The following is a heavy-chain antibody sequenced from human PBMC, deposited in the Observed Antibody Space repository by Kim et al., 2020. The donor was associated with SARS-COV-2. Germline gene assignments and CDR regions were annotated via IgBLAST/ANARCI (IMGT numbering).Heavy chain of an antibody. CDR3: ARELGGGVIAIIRDNWFDP. Sequence: SETLSLTCAVSGGSISSSNWWSWVRQPPGKGLEWIGEIYHSGSTNYNPSLKSRVTISVDKSKNQFSLKLSSVTAADTAVYYCARELGGGVIAIIRDNWFDPWGQGTLVTVSS. CDR2: IYHSGST. V-gene: IGHV4-4*02. CDR1: GGSISSSNW. J-gene: IGHJ5*02. D-gene: IGHD2-21*01.